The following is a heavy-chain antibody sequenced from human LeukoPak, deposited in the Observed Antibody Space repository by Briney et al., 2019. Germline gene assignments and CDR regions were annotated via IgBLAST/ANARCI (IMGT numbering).Heavy chain of an antibody. Sequence: SETLSLTCAVSGGSISSTSYYWAWIRQPPGKGLEWIGTIYYSGSTYHNPSLKSQVTLSVDTSRNQFSLRLSSVDAADTAVYYCAKAGVRYFDSSGLYAFDFWGQGTTVTVSS. J-gene: IGHJ3*01. CDR3: AKAGVRYFDSSGLYAFDF. CDR1: GGSISSTSYY. D-gene: IGHD3-22*01. CDR2: IYYSGST. V-gene: IGHV4-39*01.